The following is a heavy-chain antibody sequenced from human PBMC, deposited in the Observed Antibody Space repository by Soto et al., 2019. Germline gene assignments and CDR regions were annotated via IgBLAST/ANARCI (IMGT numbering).Heavy chain of an antibody. CDR2: ISYDGSNK. CDR3: ASLGSIAASGGWFDP. V-gene: IGHV3-30-3*01. CDR1: GFTFSSYA. D-gene: IGHD6-6*01. Sequence: QVQLVESGGGVDQPGRSLRLSCAASGFTFSSYAMHWVLQAPGMRLERVAVISYDGSNKYYADSVKGRFTISRDKCKNALYLQMNSQRAEDTAAYYCASLGSIAASGGWFDPWGQGTLVTVSS. J-gene: IGHJ5*02.